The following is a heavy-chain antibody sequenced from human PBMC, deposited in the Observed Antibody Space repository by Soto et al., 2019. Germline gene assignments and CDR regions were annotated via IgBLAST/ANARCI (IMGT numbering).Heavy chain of an antibody. CDR1: GGTFSSYA. CDR2: IIPIFGTE. V-gene: IGHV1-69*01. CDR3: ARDRIAGSKYYYGMDV. J-gene: IGHJ6*02. D-gene: IGHD6-13*01. Sequence: QVQLVQSGAEVKKPGSSVRVSCKASGGTFSSYALSWVRQAPGQGLDWLGGIIPIFGTENYAQKFQGRVTITADESTSTAYMELSSLRSEDTAVYYCARDRIAGSKYYYGMDVWGQGTTVTVSS.